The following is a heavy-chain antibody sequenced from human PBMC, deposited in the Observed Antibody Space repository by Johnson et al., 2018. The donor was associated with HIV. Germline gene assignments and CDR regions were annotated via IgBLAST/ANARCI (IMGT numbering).Heavy chain of an antibody. CDR1: GFTFSSYA. V-gene: IGHV3-30*04. CDR3: AKDKRQTAIPQRAFDI. J-gene: IGHJ3*02. D-gene: IGHD6-25*01. CDR2: ISYDGSDK. Sequence: QVQLVESGGGLVQPGRSLRLSCAASGFTFSSYAMHWVRQAPGKGLEWVAVISYDGSDKYYADSVKGRFTISRDNSRNTLYLQMNSLRAEDTAVYYCAKDKRQTAIPQRAFDICGQGTMVTVSS.